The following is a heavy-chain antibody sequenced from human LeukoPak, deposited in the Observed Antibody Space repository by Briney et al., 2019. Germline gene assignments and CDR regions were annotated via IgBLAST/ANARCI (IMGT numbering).Heavy chain of an antibody. V-gene: IGHV1-69*13. Sequence: ASVKVSCKASGGTFSSYAISWVRQAPGQGLEWMGGIIPIFGTANYAQKFQGRVTITADESTSTAYMELSSLRSEDTAVYYCARDHIVATKDAFDIWGQGTMVTVSS. J-gene: IGHJ3*02. CDR1: GGTFSSYA. CDR3: ARDHIVATKDAFDI. CDR2: IIPIFGTA. D-gene: IGHD5-12*01.